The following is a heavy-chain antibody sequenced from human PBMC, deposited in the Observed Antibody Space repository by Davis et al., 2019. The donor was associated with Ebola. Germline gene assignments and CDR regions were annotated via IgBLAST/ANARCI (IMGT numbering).Heavy chain of an antibody. Sequence: GESLKISCAASGFTFSSYAVSWVRQAPGKGLEWVSAISGSGGSTYYADSVKGRFTISRDNSKNTLYLQMNSLRAEDTAVYYCAKDLRGTIFGVESDYWGQGTLVTVSS. D-gene: IGHD3-3*01. CDR1: GFTFSSYA. V-gene: IGHV3-23*01. CDR2: ISGSGGST. CDR3: AKDLRGTIFGVESDY. J-gene: IGHJ4*02.